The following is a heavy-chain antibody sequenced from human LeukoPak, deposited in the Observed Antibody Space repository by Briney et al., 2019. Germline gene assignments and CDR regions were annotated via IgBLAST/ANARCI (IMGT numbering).Heavy chain of an antibody. D-gene: IGHD6-19*01. CDR1: GFTFSSYT. Sequence: GGSLRLSCVASGFTFSSYTVNWVRQTPGKGLEWVSSISGSSYYIYYADSVKGRFTISRDNSKNTLYLQMNSLRVEDTAVYYCARDFPGIGVAGTRPLDYWGQGTLVTVSS. CDR3: ARDFPGIGVAGTRPLDY. J-gene: IGHJ4*02. V-gene: IGHV3-21*04. CDR2: ISGSSYYI.